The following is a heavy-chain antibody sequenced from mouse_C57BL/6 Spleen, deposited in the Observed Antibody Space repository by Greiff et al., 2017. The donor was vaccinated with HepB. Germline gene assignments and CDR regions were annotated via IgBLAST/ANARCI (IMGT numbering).Heavy chain of an antibody. CDR3: ARGGDDYDVAWFAY. J-gene: IGHJ3*01. CDR1: GYTFTSYW. Sequence: QVQLQQPGAELVKPGASVKMSCKASGYTFTSYWITWVKQRPGQGLEWIGDIYPGSGSTNYNEKFKSKATLTVDTSSSTAYMQLSSLTSEDSAVYYCARGGDDYDVAWFAYWGQGTLVTVSA. CDR2: IYPGSGST. D-gene: IGHD2-4*01. V-gene: IGHV1-55*01.